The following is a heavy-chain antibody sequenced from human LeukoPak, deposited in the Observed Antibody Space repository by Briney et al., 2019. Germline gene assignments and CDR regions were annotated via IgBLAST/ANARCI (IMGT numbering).Heavy chain of an antibody. CDR2: ISSSGSTI. CDR3: ARARIAVAGPDY. Sequence: SGGSLRLSCAASGFTFSSYEMNWVRQAPGKGLEWVSYISSSGSTIYYADSVKGRFTISRDNAKNSLYLQMNSLRAEDTAVYYCARARIAVAGPDYWGQGTLVTVSS. CDR1: GFTFSSYE. D-gene: IGHD6-19*01. V-gene: IGHV3-48*03. J-gene: IGHJ4*02.